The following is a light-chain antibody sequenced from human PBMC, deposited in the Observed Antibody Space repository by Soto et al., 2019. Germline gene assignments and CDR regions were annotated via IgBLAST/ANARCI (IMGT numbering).Light chain of an antibody. Sequence: EIVLTQSPGTLSLSPGERATLSCRASQSVSSIYLAWYQQKPGQAPRLLIYGASSRATGIPDRFRGSRSGTDFTLTISRLEPEDFAVYYCQQYDSSSYTFGQGTKLEIK. J-gene: IGKJ2*01. V-gene: IGKV3-20*01. CDR1: QSVSSIY. CDR2: GAS. CDR3: QQYDSSSYT.